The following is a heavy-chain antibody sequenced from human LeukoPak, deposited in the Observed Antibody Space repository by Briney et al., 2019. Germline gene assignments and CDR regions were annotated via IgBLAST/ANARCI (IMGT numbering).Heavy chain of an antibody. V-gene: IGHV3-48*04. CDR2: ISSSGSTI. CDR3: AREVWGHYCVSSGRFDY. CDR1: GFTFSSYA. J-gene: IGHJ4*02. Sequence: GGSLRLSCAASGFTFSSYAMHWVRQAPGKGLEWVSYISSSGSTIYYADSVKGRFTISRDNAKNSLYLQMNSLRAEDTAVYYCAREVWGHYCVSSGRFDYWGQGTLVTVSS. D-gene: IGHD3-22*01.